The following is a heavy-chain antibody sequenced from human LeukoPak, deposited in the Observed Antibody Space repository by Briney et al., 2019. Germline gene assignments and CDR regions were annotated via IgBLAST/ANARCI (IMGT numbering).Heavy chain of an antibody. Sequence: GGSLRLSCAASGFTFSTYAMSWVRQAPGKGLEWVSTISGSGGSTFYADSVKGRFTISRDNFKNTLYLQMNSLRAEDTAVYYCAKDQSGSYYLLDYWGQGTLVTVYS. CDR2: ISGSGGST. V-gene: IGHV3-23*01. D-gene: IGHD1-26*01. CDR3: AKDQSGSYYLLDY. CDR1: GFTFSTYA. J-gene: IGHJ4*02.